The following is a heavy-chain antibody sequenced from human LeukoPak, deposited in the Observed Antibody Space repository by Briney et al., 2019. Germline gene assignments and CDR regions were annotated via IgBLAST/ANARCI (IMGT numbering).Heavy chain of an antibody. CDR1: GFTFSSYA. CDR2: ISYDGSNK. V-gene: IGHV3-30-3*01. CDR3: ARSIQYSSSPFDY. Sequence: GSLRLSCAASGFTFSSYAMHWVRQAPGKGLEWVAVISYDGSNKYYADSVKGRFTISRDNSKNTLYLQMNSLRAEDTAVYYCARSIQYSSSPFDYWGQGTLVTVSS. J-gene: IGHJ4*02. D-gene: IGHD6-6*01.